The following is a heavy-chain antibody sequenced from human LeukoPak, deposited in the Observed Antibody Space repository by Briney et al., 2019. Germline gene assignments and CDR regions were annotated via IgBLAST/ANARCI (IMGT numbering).Heavy chain of an antibody. D-gene: IGHD5-12*01. J-gene: IGHJ4*02. Sequence: ETLSLTCTVSGGSISSYYWSWVRQAPGKGLEWVSVIYSGGSTYYADSVKGRFTISRDNSKNTLYLQMNSLRAEDTAVYYCARVRYSGYDYYFDYWGQGTLVTVSS. V-gene: IGHV3-66*01. CDR2: IYSGGST. CDR3: ARVRYSGYDYYFDY. CDR1: GGSISSYY.